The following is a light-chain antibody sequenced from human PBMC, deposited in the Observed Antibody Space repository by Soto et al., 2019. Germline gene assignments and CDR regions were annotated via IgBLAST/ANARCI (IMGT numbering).Light chain of an antibody. CDR1: SSDVGGYNY. V-gene: IGLV2-14*01. Sequence: SVLTQPASVSGSPGQSITISCTGTSSDVGGYNYVSWCQQHPGKAPKLMIYEVSNRPSGVSNRFSGSKSGNTASLTISGLQAEDEADYYCSSYTSSSTLGHVFGTGTKVTVL. J-gene: IGLJ1*01. CDR2: EVS. CDR3: SSYTSSSTLGHV.